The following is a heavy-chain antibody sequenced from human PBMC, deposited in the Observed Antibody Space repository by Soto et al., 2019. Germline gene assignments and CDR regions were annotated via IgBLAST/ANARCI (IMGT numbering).Heavy chain of an antibody. Sequence: GGSLRLSCAASGFTFSSFWMGWVRQAPGKGLVWVSQISNDGRTQEYVDSVKGRFTVSRDNVKNTVYLQMNNLRVEDTAVYYCARDRAQHFDNWGQGTMVTVSS. CDR3: ARDRAQHFDN. J-gene: IGHJ4*01. CDR1: GFTFSSFW. V-gene: IGHV3-74*01. CDR2: ISNDGRTQ.